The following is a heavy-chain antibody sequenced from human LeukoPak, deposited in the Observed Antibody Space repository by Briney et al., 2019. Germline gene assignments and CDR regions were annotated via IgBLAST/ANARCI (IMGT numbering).Heavy chain of an antibody. J-gene: IGHJ4*02. Sequence: KPSETLSLTCTVSGGSISSYYWSWIRQPPGKGLEWIGYIYYSGSTNYNPSLKSRVTISVDTPKNQFSLKLSSVTAADTAVYYCASSAAAIIVARVFDLWGQGTLVTVSS. CDR2: IYYSGST. V-gene: IGHV4-59*01. CDR1: GGSISSYY. D-gene: IGHD5-12*01. CDR3: ASSAAAIIVARVFDL.